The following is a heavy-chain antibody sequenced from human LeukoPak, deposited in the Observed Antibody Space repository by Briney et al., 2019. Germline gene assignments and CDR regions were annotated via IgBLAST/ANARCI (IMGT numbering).Heavy chain of an antibody. Sequence: GGSLRLSCAASGFTFSSYSMNWVRQAPGKGLEWVSSISSSSSTLYYADSVKGRFTISRDNAKNSLYLQMNSLRAEDTAVYYCARDILQGYWGQGTLVTVSS. J-gene: IGHJ4*02. CDR3: ARDILQGY. CDR1: GFTFSSYS. V-gene: IGHV3-48*04. CDR2: ISSSSSTL. D-gene: IGHD4-11*01.